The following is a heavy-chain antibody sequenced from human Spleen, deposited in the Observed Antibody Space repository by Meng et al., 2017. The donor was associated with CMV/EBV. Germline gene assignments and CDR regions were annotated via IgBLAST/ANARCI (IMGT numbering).Heavy chain of an antibody. CDR3: ARLGLGNTSPTDF. CDR1: GYAFTSYH. CDR2: MNPNSGSS. Sequence: CEASGYAFTSYHLNWVRQATGQGLEWMGWMNPNSGSSDFAQKFRGRVTVTSDTSISTAYMELSSLRSEDTAVYYCARLGLGNTSPTDFWGLGTLVTVSS. V-gene: IGHV1-8*01. D-gene: IGHD2-2*01. J-gene: IGHJ4*02.